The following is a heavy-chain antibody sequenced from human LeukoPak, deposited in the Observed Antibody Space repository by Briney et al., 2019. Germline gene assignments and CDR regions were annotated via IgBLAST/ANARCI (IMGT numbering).Heavy chain of an antibody. D-gene: IGHD4-17*01. Sequence: SVKVSCKASGYTFTSYGISWVRQAPGQGLEWMGGIIPIFGTANYAQKFQGRVTITADESTSTAYMELSSLRSEDTAVYYCARGLDYGDSDYWGQGTLVTVSS. CDR3: ARGLDYGDSDY. CDR2: IIPIFGTA. CDR1: GYTFTSYG. J-gene: IGHJ4*02. V-gene: IGHV1-69*13.